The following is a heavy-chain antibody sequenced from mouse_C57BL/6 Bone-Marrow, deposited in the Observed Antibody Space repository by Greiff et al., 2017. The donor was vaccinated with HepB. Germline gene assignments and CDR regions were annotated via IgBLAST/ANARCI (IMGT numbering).Heavy chain of an antibody. CDR3: TRGGITFDY. CDR2: ISSGGDYI. D-gene: IGHD1-1*01. V-gene: IGHV5-9-1*02. Sequence: EVKLVESGEGLVKPGGSLKLSCAASGFTFSSYAMSWVRQTPEKRLEWVAYISSGGDYIYYADTVKGRFTISRDNARNTLYLQMSSLKSEDTARYYCTRGGITFDYWGQGTTLTVSS. J-gene: IGHJ2*01. CDR1: GFTFSSYA.